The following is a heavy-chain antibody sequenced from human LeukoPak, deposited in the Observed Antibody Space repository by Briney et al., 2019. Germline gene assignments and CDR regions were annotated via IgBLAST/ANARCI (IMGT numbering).Heavy chain of an antibody. CDR2: INHSGST. Sequence: SETLSLMCNVFGGSIRGYYWSWIRQPPGKGLEWIGEINHSGSTNYNPSLKSRVTISVDTSKNQFSLKLSSVTAADTAVYYCARVTMIVVAHKGWFDPWGQGTLVTVSS. D-gene: IGHD3-22*01. CDR3: ARVTMIVVAHKGWFDP. V-gene: IGHV4-34*01. J-gene: IGHJ5*02. CDR1: GGSIRGYY.